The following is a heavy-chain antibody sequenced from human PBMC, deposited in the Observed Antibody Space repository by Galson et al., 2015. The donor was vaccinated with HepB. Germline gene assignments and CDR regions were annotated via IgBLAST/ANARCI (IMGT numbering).Heavy chain of an antibody. CDR2: INWNGGST. V-gene: IGHV3-20*01. Sequence: SLRLSCAASGFTFDDYGMSWVRQAPGKGLEWVSGINWNGGSTGYADSVKGRFTISRDNAKNSLYLQMNSLRAEDTALYHCARAYDSSGYYYSRGAFDIWGQGTMVTVSS. J-gene: IGHJ3*02. D-gene: IGHD3-22*01. CDR3: ARAYDSSGYYYSRGAFDI. CDR1: GFTFDDYG.